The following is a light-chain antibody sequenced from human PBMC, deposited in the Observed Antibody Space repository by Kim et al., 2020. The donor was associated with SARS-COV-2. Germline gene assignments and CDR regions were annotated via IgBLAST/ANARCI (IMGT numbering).Light chain of an antibody. CDR1: SSNIAAGYD. CDR3: QSYDSSLSGWV. V-gene: IGLV1-40*01. J-gene: IGLJ3*02. Sequence: MVTISCTGSSSNIAAGYDVHWYQQLPGTAPNLLIYGNSNRPSGVPDRFSGSKSGTSASLAITGLQAEDEADYYCQSYDSSLSGWVFGGGTQLTVL. CDR2: GNS.